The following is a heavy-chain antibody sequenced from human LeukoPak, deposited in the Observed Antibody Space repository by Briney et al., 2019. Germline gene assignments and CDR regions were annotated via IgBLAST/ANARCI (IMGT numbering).Heavy chain of an antibody. V-gene: IGHV1-18*01. CDR2: ISDYNGNT. CDR1: GYTFANFG. Sequence: ASVKVSCKASGYTFANFGITWVRQAPGQGLEWMGWISDYNGNTNYAQNLQGRVTLTTDTSTSTAYMELRSLRSDDTALYYCARTCSSSSCYMVHWGQGTLVTVSS. CDR3: ARTCSSSSCYMVH. D-gene: IGHD2-2*02. J-gene: IGHJ4*02.